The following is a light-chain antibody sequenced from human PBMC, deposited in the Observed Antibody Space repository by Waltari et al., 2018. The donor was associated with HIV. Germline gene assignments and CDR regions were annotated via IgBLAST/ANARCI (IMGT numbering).Light chain of an antibody. V-gene: IGLV10-54*01. J-gene: IGLJ2*01. CDR3: SAWDSSLSAVV. Sequence: QAGLTQPPSVSKGLRQPATLTCTGNSNTVGNQGAAWLQQHQGHPPKLLSYTNNNRPSGISERLSASRSGNTASLTITGLQPEDEADYYCSAWDSSLSAVVFGGGTKLTVL. CDR2: TNN. CDR1: SNTVGNQG.